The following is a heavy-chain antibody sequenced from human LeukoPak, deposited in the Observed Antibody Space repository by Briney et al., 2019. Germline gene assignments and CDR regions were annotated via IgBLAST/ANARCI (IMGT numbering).Heavy chain of an antibody. J-gene: IGHJ4*02. D-gene: IGHD6-19*01. CDR2: ISGSGGST. CDR3: ANLDIAVAGTEETIDY. CDR1: GFTFSSCA. Sequence: GGSLRLSCAASGFTFSSCAMSWVRPAPGKGLEWVSAISGSGGSTYYADSVKGRFTISRDNSKNTLYLQMNSLRAEDTAVYYCANLDIAVAGTEETIDYWGQGTLVTVSS. V-gene: IGHV3-23*01.